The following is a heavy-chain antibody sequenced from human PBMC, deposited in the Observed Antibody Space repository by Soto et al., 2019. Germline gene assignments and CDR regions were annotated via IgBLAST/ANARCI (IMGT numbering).Heavy chain of an antibody. CDR2: INHSGST. CDR1: GGSFSGYY. Sequence: QVQLQQWGAGLLKPSETLSLTCAVYGGSFSGYYWSWIRQPPGKGLEWIGEINHSGSTNYNPSLKRRVTISVDTSKNQFSLKLSSVTAADTAVYYCARGYCSSTSCYDTLYYYYYGMDVWGQGTTVTVSS. J-gene: IGHJ6*02. CDR3: ARGYCSSTSCYDTLYYYYYGMDV. V-gene: IGHV4-34*01. D-gene: IGHD2-2*01.